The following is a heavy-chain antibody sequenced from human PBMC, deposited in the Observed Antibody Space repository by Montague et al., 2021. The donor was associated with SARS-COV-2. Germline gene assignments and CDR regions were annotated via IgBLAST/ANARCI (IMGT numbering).Heavy chain of an antibody. Sequence: SETLSLTCTVSGGSISYYYWNWIRQPPGKGLEWIGFIYYSGSTEXNPSLKSRVTISLDTSKKQLSLKVTSVTAADTAVYYCARAGTHYDDLTGHYKGNDAFHIWGQGTMVAVSS. CDR3: ARAGTHYDDLTGHYKGNDAFHI. V-gene: IGHV4-59*01. D-gene: IGHD3-9*01. CDR1: GGSISYYY. J-gene: IGHJ3*02. CDR2: IYYSGST.